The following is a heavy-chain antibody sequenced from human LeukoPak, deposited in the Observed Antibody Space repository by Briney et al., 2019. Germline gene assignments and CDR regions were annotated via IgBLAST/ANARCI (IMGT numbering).Heavy chain of an antibody. J-gene: IGHJ4*02. D-gene: IGHD3-16*01. CDR2: ISSSGSTI. CDR3: AKDPSGFMITFGGPNY. V-gene: IGHV3-48*03. Sequence: GGSLRLSCAASGFTFSSYEMNWVRQAPGKGLEWVSYISSSGSTIYYADSVKGRFTISRDNAKNSLYLQMNSLRAEDTAVYYCAKDPSGFMITFGGPNYWGQGTLVTVSS. CDR1: GFTFSSYE.